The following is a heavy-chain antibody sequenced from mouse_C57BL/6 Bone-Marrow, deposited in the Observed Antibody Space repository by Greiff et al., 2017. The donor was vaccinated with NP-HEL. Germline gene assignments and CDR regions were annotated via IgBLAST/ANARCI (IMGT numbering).Heavy chain of an antibody. V-gene: IGHV1-81*01. CDR2: IYPRSGNT. CDR3: ALYACYYGRDY. D-gene: IGHD1-1*01. J-gene: IGHJ2*01. CDR1: GYTFTSYG. Sequence: VQLQQSGAELARPGASVKLSCKASGYTFTSYGISWVKQRTGQGLEWIGVIYPRSGNTYYNEKFKGKATLTADKSSSTAYMELRSLTSEDSAVYFCALYACYYGRDYWGQGTTLTVSS.